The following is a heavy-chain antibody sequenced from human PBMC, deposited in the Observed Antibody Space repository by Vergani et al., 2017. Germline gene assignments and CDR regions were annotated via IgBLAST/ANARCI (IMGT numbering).Heavy chain of an antibody. J-gene: IGHJ4*02. D-gene: IGHD2-15*01. Sequence: EVQLVQSGAEVKTPGESLKISCKGSGYSFTSYWIGWVRQMPGKGLEWMGIIYPGDSDTRYSPSFQGQVTISADKSISTAYLQWSSLKASDTAMYYCARGGVGYCSGGSCYYFDYWGQGTLVTVSS. CDR1: GYSFTSYW. CDR2: IYPGDSDT. CDR3: ARGGVGYCSGGSCYYFDY. V-gene: IGHV5-51*03.